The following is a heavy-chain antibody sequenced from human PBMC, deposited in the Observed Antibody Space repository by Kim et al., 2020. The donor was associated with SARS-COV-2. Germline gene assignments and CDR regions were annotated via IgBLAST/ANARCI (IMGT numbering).Heavy chain of an antibody. D-gene: IGHD3-10*01. Sequence: GGSLRLSCAASGFTFDSYALHWVRQAPGKGLEWVSLISCDGNYKYYADSVKGRFTISRDNSKNTLYLKMSSLRVEDTAVYYSARDQPLGRGLNYWGQGTLVTVSS. V-gene: IGHV3-30-3*01. CDR3: ARDQPLGRGLNY. J-gene: IGHJ4*02. CDR2: ISCDGNYK. CDR1: GFTFDSYA.